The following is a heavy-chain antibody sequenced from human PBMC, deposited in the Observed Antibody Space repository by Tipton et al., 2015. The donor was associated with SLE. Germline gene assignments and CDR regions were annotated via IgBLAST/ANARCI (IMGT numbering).Heavy chain of an antibody. CDR3: ARDHHVYSSSSDAFDI. V-gene: IGHV3-33*08. D-gene: IGHD6-6*01. J-gene: IGHJ3*02. CDR2: IWYDGNNK. CDR1: GFTVSSNY. Sequence: RSLRLSCAASGFTVSSNYMSWVRQAPGKGLEWVAVIWYDGNNKYYADSVKGRFTISRDNSKNTLFLQMNSLRAEDTAVYYCARDHHVYSSSSDAFDIWGQGTMVTVSS.